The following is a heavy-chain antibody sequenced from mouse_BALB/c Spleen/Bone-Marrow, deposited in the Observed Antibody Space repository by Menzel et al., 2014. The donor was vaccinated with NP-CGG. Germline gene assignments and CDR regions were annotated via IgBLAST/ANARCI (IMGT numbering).Heavy chain of an antibody. CDR2: ISDGGGRA. CDR1: GFTFSSYT. CDR3: ARQLDSSGYVLDY. J-gene: IGHJ2*01. D-gene: IGHD3-2*01. Sequence: EVKLVESGGGLVQPGGSLKLSCAASGFTFSSYTMSWIRQTPEKRLEWVAYISDGGGRAYYPDTVKGRFTISRDNAKNALDLQMSSLKSEDTAMYYCARQLDSSGYVLDYWGQGTTLTVSS. V-gene: IGHV5-12-2*01.